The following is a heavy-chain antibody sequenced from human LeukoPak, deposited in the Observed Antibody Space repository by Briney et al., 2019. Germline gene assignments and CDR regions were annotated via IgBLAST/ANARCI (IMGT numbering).Heavy chain of an antibody. D-gene: IGHD3-22*01. J-gene: IGHJ4*02. Sequence: SETLSLTCTVSGGSISSGGYYWSWIRQHPGKGLEWIGYIYYSGSTYYNPSLKSRVTISVDTSKNQFSLKLSSVTAADTAVYYCARRVLRDYYDPTDYFDYWGQGTLVTVSS. CDR3: ARRVLRDYYDPTDYFDY. V-gene: IGHV4-31*03. CDR2: IYYSGST. CDR1: GGSISSGGYY.